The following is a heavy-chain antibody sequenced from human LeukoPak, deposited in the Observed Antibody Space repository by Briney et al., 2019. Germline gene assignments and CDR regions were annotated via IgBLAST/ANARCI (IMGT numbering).Heavy chain of an antibody. Sequence: GRSLRLSCAASGFTFDDYAMHWVRQAPGKGLEWVSSISWSSGSIGYADSVKGRFTISRDNAKNSLYLQMNSLRAEDTALYYCASLLAAFDIWGQGTMVTVSS. J-gene: IGHJ3*02. CDR2: ISWSSGSI. V-gene: IGHV3-9*01. CDR1: GFTFDDYA. CDR3: ASLLAAFDI.